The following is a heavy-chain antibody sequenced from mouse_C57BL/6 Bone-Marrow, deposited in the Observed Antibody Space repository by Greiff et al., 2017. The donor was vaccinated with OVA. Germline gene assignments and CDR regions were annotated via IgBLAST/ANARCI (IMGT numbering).Heavy chain of an antibody. CDR3: ARERATTLGYCDY. CDR2: INPSNGGT. V-gene: IGHV1-53*01. Sequence: QVQLKQPGTELVKPGASVKLSCKASGYTFTSYWMHWVKQRPGQGLEWIGNINPSNGGTNYNEKFKSKATLTVDKSSSTAYMQLSSLTSEDSAVYYCARERATTLGYCDYWGQGTTLTVSS. J-gene: IGHJ2*01. CDR1: GYTFTSYW. D-gene: IGHD1-1*01.